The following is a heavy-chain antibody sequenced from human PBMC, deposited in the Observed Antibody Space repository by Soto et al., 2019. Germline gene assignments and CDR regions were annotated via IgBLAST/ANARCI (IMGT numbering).Heavy chain of an antibody. D-gene: IGHD6-19*01. J-gene: IGHJ4*02. CDR3: ARGAGTVDYFFDY. Sequence: QVQLQESGPGLVKPSQTLSLTCTVSGGSISSGGYYWSWLRQHPGKGLEWIGYIYYSGSTYYNPSLKSRVTISVDTSKNQLSLQLSSVTAADTAVYYCARGAGTVDYFFDYWGQGTLVTVSS. CDR2: IYYSGST. V-gene: IGHV4-31*03. CDR1: GGSISSGGYY.